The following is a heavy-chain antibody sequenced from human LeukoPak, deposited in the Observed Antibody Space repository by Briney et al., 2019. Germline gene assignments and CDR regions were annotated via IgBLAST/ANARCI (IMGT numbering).Heavy chain of an antibody. V-gene: IGHV4-61*08. D-gene: IGHD5-12*01. CDR2: IHYSGST. CDR1: GGSISSGGYS. Sequence: SETLSLTCAVSGGSISSGGYSWSWIRQPPGKGLEWIGYIHYSGSTNYNPSLKSRVTISVDTSKNQFSLKLSSVTAADTAVYYCARSDSGYANFDYWGQGTLVTVSS. CDR3: ARSDSGYANFDY. J-gene: IGHJ4*02.